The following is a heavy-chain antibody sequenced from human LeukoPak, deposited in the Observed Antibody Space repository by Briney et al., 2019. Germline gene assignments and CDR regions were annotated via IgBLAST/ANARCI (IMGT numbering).Heavy chain of an antibody. CDR2: ISGSGGST. V-gene: IGHV3-23*01. CDR1: GFTFSSYA. J-gene: IGHJ4*02. D-gene: IGHD5-12*01. Sequence: GGSLRLSCAASGFTFSSYAMSWVRQAPGKGLEWVSAISGSGGSTYYADSVKGRFTISRDNSKNTLYLQMNSLRAEDTAVYYCAKEIGSIVATVDYLDYWGQGTLVTVSS. CDR3: AKEIGSIVATVDYLDY.